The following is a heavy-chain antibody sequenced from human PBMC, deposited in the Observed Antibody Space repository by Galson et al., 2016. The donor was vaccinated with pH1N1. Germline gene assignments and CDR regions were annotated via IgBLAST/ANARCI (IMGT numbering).Heavy chain of an antibody. CDR2: IIPIFGTS. Sequence: SVKVSCKASGGTFSSSGINWVRQAPGQGLEWMGGIIPIFGTSKYAQKFQDRVTITADESTTTAYMELSSLKSEDTAVYYCASEDCYNTHLSDWYFDLWGRGTLVTVSS. D-gene: IGHD2-21*01. V-gene: IGHV1-69*13. CDR3: ASEDCYNTHLSDWYFDL. CDR1: GGTFSSSG. J-gene: IGHJ2*01.